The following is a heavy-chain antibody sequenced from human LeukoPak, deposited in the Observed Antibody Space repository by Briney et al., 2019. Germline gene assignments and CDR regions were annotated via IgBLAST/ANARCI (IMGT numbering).Heavy chain of an antibody. J-gene: IGHJ4*02. CDR3: PRDQGGYWGYDFFDY. CDR1: GYTFTCYF. Sequence: SPVKVSCKASGYTFTCYFMHWVRQAPGQGLEWMGIINPSDGSTSYPQKLQDRATMHMDRSTSTVYVALSKLRSDEADVYYFPRDQGGYWGYDFFDYRGQGTLVTVSS. V-gene: IGHV1-46*01. D-gene: IGHD5-12*01. CDR2: INPSDGST.